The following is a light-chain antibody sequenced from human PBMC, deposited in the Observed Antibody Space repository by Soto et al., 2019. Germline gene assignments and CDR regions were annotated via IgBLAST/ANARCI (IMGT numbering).Light chain of an antibody. CDR3: QSYDSSLSGSWV. CDR1: SSNIGAGYD. Sequence: VLTQPPSVSGAPGQGVTISCTGSSSNIGAGYDVHWYQQLPGTSPKLLIFGNANRPSGVPDRFSGSKSGTSASLAIAGLQAEDEADYYCQSYDSSLSGSWVFGGGTKVTVL. J-gene: IGLJ3*02. CDR2: GNA. V-gene: IGLV1-40*01.